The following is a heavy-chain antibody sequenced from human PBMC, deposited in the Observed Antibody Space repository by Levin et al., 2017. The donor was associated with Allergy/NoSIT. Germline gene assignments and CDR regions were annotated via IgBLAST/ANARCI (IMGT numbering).Heavy chain of an antibody. Sequence: PGGSLRLSCAASGFTFSNAWMSWVRQAPGKGLEWVGRIKSKTDGGTTDYAAPVKGRFTISRDDSKNTLYLQMNSLKTEDTAVYYCTTELQSSGWGYYFDYWGQGTLVTVSS. CDR2: IKSKTDGGTT. CDR1: GFTFSNAW. D-gene: IGHD6-19*01. J-gene: IGHJ4*02. CDR3: TTELQSSGWGYYFDY. V-gene: IGHV3-15*01.